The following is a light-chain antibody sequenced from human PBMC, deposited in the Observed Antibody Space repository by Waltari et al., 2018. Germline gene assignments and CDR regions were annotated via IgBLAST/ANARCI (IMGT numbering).Light chain of an antibody. Sequence: DIQMTQSPSSLSASVGDRVTITCRASQGIRSYLNWYQQKPGKAPKLLIYAASSLQSGVPSRFSGSGSGTDFTLTISSLQPEDFATYYCQQSYSTPLTFGGGTKVEIK. V-gene: IGKV1-39*01. J-gene: IGKJ4*01. CDR1: QGIRSY. CDR3: QQSYSTPLT. CDR2: AAS.